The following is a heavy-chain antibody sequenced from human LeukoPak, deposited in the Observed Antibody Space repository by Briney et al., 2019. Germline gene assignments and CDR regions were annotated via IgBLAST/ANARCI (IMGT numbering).Heavy chain of an antibody. V-gene: IGHV3-48*01. CDR2: ISSSSTTI. J-gene: IGHJ1*01. D-gene: IGHD2-2*02. CDR1: GFTFSSYS. Sequence: PGGSLRLSXAASGFTFSSYSMNWVRQAPGKGLEWVSYISSSSTTIYYADSVKGRFTIPRDNAKNSLYLQMNSLRAEDTAVYYCARGRYCSTTSCYTPEYFQHWGQGTLVTVSS. CDR3: ARGRYCSTTSCYTPEYFQH.